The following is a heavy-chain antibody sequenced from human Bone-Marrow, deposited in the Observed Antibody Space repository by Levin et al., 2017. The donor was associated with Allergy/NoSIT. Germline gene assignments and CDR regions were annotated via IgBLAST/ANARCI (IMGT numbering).Heavy chain of an antibody. Sequence: GGSLRLSCAASGFTFSNYGMTWVRQAPGKGLEWVATIRGSGDSTYYVDSVKGRFTISRDNSKDILYLQMKSLRAEDTAVYYCAIVQITTSFEYWGQGTLVTVSS. CDR3: AIVQITTSFEY. CDR2: IRGSGDST. CDR1: GFTFSNYG. J-gene: IGHJ4*02. D-gene: IGHD4-17*01. V-gene: IGHV3-23*01.